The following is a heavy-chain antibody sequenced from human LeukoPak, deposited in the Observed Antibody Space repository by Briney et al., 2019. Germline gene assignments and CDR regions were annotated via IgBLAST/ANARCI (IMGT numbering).Heavy chain of an antibody. CDR2: IRSDGTKT. Sequence: GGSLRLSCAASGFTFSIYGMHWVRQAPGKGLEWVTFIRSDGTKTHYADSVKGRFTISRDNSKNTLFLQIDNLRVDDTAVYYCAKGDSSSWYRYYYYYMDVWGKGTTVTISS. J-gene: IGHJ6*03. CDR3: AKGDSSSWYRYYYYYMDV. D-gene: IGHD6-13*01. V-gene: IGHV3-30*02. CDR1: GFTFSIYG.